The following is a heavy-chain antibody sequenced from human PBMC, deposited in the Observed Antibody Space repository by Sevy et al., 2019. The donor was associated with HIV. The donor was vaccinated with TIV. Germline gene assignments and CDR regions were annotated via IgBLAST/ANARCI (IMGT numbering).Heavy chain of an antibody. V-gene: IGHV3-7*04. D-gene: IGHD1-26*01. CDR2: IXQDESEK. Sequence: GGSLRLSCAASXXXFSSYWMHWVXXAPGKGLEWVANIXQDESEKYYVASVKGRFTISRDNAKNSVYLQMNSLRPEDTAIYYCARGNSGXXDXWGQGTLVTXSS. CDR3: ARGNSGXXDX. CDR1: XXXFSSYW. J-gene: IGHJ4*02.